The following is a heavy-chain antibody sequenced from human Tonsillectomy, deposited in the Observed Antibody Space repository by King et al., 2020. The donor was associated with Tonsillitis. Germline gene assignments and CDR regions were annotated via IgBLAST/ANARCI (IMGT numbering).Heavy chain of an antibody. CDR2: ISGSGGTK. CDR1: GFTFNTYD. V-gene: IGHV3-23*04. D-gene: IGHD3-10*01. Sequence: VQLVESGGGLVQPGGSLRLSCAASGFTFNTYDMSWVRQAPGKGLEWVSAISGSGGTKYYTDSVKGRFTISRDNFKNTLYLQMNSLRAEDTAVYYCAKDEEHASGNYSIDYWGQGTLVTVSS. CDR3: AKDEEHASGNYSIDY. J-gene: IGHJ4*02.